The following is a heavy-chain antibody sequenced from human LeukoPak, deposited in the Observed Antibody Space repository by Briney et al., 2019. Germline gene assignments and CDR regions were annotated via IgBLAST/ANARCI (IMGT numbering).Heavy chain of an antibody. V-gene: IGHV4-59*01. J-gene: IGHJ4*02. Sequence: SETLSLTCTVSGGSISNYYWTWIRQPPGKGLEWIGYTYYSGSTNYNPSLKSRVTISVDTSKNQFSLKLSSVTAADTAVYYCARIKYSSGWHSYYFDYWGQGTLVTVSS. CDR2: TYYSGST. D-gene: IGHD6-19*01. CDR3: ARIKYSSGWHSYYFDY. CDR1: GGSISNYY.